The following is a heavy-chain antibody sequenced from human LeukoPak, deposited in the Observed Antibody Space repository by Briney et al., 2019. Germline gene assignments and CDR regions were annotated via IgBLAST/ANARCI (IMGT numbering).Heavy chain of an antibody. CDR3: ARLMVGQAGVGATHFDH. CDR1: GFTFSNYG. V-gene: IGHV3-30*02. D-gene: IGHD1-26*01. Sequence: GGSLRPSCVASGFTFSNYGMHWVRQAPGKGLEWLTFIRHDGTEKYYADSVKGRFTISRDNSRNTLYLQVDSLGPEDTAVYYCARLMVGQAGVGATHFDHWGQGTLVSVSS. CDR2: IRHDGTEK. J-gene: IGHJ4*02.